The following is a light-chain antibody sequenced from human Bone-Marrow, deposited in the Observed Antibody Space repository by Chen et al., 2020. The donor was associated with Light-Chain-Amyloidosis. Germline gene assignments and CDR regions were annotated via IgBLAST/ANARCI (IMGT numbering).Light chain of an antibody. Sequence: SYVLTQPSSVSVAPGQTVTIACGGNNIGSTSVHWYQQTPGQAPRLVVYDDSDRPSGIPKRFSGSNSGNTATLTISRVEAGDEADYYCQVWDRSSDRPVFGGGTKLTVL. J-gene: IGLJ3*02. CDR1: NIGSTS. V-gene: IGLV3-21*02. CDR3: QVWDRSSDRPV. CDR2: DDS.